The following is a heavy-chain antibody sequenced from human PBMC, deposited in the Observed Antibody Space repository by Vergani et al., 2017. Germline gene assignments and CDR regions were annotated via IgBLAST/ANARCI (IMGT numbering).Heavy chain of an antibody. D-gene: IGHD2-21*01. J-gene: IGHJ4*02. CDR3: ASAGCGGECFSGEDYFDY. V-gene: IGHV4-61*02. CDR1: GGSISSGSYY. Sequence: QVQLQESGPGLVKPSQTLSLTCTVSGGSISSGSYYWSWIRQPAGKGLEWIGRIYTSGSTNYNPSLKSPVTISVDTSKNQFSLKLSSVTAADAAVYYCASAGCGGECFSGEDYFDYWGQGTLVTVSS. CDR2: IYTSGST.